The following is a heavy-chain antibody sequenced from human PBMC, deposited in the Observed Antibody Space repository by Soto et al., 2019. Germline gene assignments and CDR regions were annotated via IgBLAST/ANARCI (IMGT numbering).Heavy chain of an antibody. V-gene: IGHV3-23*01. Sequence: EVQLLESGGGLVQPGGSLRLSCAASGFTFSNYAMSWVRQAPGKGLEWVSAIRASGGSTYYADSVKGRFTSSRDNSENTLYLQMNSLRAEDTAIYYCAKTAGSTWTFDYWGQGTLVTVSS. CDR2: IRASGGST. D-gene: IGHD6-13*01. CDR3: AKTAGSTWTFDY. CDR1: GFTFSNYA. J-gene: IGHJ4*02.